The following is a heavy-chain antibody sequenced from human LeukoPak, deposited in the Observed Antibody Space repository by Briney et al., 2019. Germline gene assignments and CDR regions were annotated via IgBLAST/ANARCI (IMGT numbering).Heavy chain of an antibody. V-gene: IGHV1-69*13. CDR3: ARERYCSSTSCRETPPYYYYGMDV. CDR1: GGTFSSYA. Sequence: ASVKVSCKASGGTFSSYAISWVRQAPGQGLEWMGGIIPIFGTANYAQKFQGRVTITADESTSTAYMELSSLRSEDTAVYYCARERYCSSTSCRETPPYYYYGMDVWGKGTTVTVSS. D-gene: IGHD2-2*01. J-gene: IGHJ6*04. CDR2: IIPIFGTA.